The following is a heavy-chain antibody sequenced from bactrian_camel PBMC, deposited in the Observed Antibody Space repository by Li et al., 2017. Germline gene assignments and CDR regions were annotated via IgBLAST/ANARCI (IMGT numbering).Heavy chain of an antibody. D-gene: IGHD4*01. CDR3: AAAFFSRSGSCLAIQNLRY. V-gene: IGHV3S55*01. Sequence: HVQLVESGGGSVQAGGSMILSCAGSTYACMGWFRQAPGKEREGVARIDSRGATEYVDSVKGRFTISKDNAKNTLYLQMNSLKPEDTAMYYCAAAFFSRSGSCLAIQNLRYWGQGTQVTVS. J-gene: IGHJ4*01. CDR1: TYAC. CDR2: IDSRGAT.